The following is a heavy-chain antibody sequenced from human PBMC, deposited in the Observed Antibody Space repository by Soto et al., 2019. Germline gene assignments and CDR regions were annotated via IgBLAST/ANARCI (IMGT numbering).Heavy chain of an antibody. Sequence: GGSLRLSCAASGFSFRSYAMSWVRRAPGRGLEWVSSLDGRGGSTYYADSVKGRFTISRDNSKSSLYLQMNSLTAEDTAVYFCAKSRDAYNFYFYYGMDVWGQGTAVTVSS. V-gene: IGHV3-23*01. CDR3: AKSRDAYNFYFYYGMDV. CDR2: LDGRGGST. D-gene: IGHD2-2*01. J-gene: IGHJ6*02. CDR1: GFSFRSYA.